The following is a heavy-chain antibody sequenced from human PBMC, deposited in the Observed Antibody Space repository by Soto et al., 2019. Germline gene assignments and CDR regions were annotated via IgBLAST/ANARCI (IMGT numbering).Heavy chain of an antibody. V-gene: IGHV4-59*08. CDR1: GGSISSYY. CDR2: TYYSRNT. D-gene: IGHD3-16*01. CDR3: ARHGHWAPLDD. J-gene: IGHJ4*02. Sequence: SETLSLTCTVSGGSISSYYWSWIRQPPGEGLEWIGSTYYSRNTYYNSSLRSRVTISVDTSKNRFSLRLSSVTAADTAVYYCARHGHWAPLDDWGQGTLVTVSS.